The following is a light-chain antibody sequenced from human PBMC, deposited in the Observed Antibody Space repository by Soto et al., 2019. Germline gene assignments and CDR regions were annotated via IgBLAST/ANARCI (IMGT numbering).Light chain of an antibody. CDR1: QTVGSAY. CDR3: QQYYSIPKT. CDR2: AAS. Sequence: EIVLTQSPGTLSLSPGERATLSCRASQTVGSAYLAWYQHKAGQAPRLLIYAASRRATGIPDRFSGTGSGTDFTLTISSLQAEDVAVYYCQQYYSIPKTFGQGTKVDIK. J-gene: IGKJ1*01. V-gene: IGKV3-20*01.